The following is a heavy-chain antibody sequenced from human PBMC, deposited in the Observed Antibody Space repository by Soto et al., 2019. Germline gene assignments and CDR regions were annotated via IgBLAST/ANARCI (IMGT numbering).Heavy chain of an antibody. CDR3: VRGKVGTNPNWLDP. D-gene: IGHD2-21*02. J-gene: IGHJ5*02. Sequence: EVQLVESGGGLVQPGGSLRLSCAASGFSVSSSSLYWVRQAPGKGLEWVSSIYLSGSTYYTDSVKGRFSIFRDNSKNTLYLQMNSLGAEDTAIYYCVRGKVGTNPNWLDPWGQGSLVTVSS. CDR2: IYLSGST. V-gene: IGHV3-66*01. CDR1: GFSVSSSS.